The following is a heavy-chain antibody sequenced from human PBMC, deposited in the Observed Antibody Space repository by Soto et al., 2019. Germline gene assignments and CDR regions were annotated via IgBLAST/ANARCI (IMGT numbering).Heavy chain of an antibody. CDR3: AREGGESSDGLYYFDS. Sequence: QVQLQESGPGLVKPSQTLSLTCTVSGGSTSSDNYWRWIRQPPGKGREWIGHIYYSGNTDYNPSLKSRLAISIDTSKTQSSLKLSSVTAADTAVYFCAREGGESSDGLYYFDSWGQGSLVPVSS. CDR1: GGSTSSDNY. J-gene: IGHJ4*02. D-gene: IGHD3-16*01. V-gene: IGHV4-30-4*01. CDR2: IYYSGNT.